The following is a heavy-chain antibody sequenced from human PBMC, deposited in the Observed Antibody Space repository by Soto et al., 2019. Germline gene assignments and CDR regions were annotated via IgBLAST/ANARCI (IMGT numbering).Heavy chain of an antibody. J-gene: IGHJ3*02. D-gene: IGHD6-19*01. CDR2: IYSSGST. V-gene: IGHV4-59*01. CDR3: ARSPPIAVAIRSSFDI. CDR1: GGSINTYY. Sequence: SETLSLTCSVSGGSINTYYWSWIRQPPGKGLEWIGYIYSSGSTTYNPSLKSRVTISVDTSKKSFSLKLRSVTAADTAVYYCARSPPIAVAIRSSFDIWGQGTMVTVSS.